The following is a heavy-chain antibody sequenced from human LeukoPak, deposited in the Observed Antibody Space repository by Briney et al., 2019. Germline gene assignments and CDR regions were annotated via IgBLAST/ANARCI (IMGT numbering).Heavy chain of an antibody. Sequence: SQTLSLTCAVSGGSISSGGYSWSWIRQPPGKGLEWIGYIYHSGSTYYNPSLKSRVTIPVDRSKNQFSLKLSSVTAADTAVYYCASVVRHTVDYWGQGTLVTVSS. J-gene: IGHJ4*02. CDR2: IYHSGST. V-gene: IGHV4-30-2*01. CDR3: ASVVRHTVDY. CDR1: GGSISSGGYS. D-gene: IGHD2-2*01.